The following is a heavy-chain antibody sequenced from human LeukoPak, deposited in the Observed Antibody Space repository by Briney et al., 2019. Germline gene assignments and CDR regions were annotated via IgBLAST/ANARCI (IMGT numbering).Heavy chain of an antibody. J-gene: IGHJ4*02. CDR3: ARSRRDGYNYVAFDY. CDR2: IYTSGST. Sequence: PSETLSLTCTVSGGSISSYYWSWIRQPAGKGLEWIGRIYTSGSTNYNPSLKSRVTMSVDTSKNQFSLKLSSVTAADTAVYYCARSRRDGYNYVAFDYWGQGTLVTVSS. D-gene: IGHD5-24*01. V-gene: IGHV4-4*07. CDR1: GGSISSYY.